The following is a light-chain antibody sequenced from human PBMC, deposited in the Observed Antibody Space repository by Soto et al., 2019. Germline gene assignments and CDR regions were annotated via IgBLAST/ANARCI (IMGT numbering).Light chain of an antibody. Sequence: EVVMTQSPATLSVSPGERATLSCRASQSVKKDLAWYRQTLGQAPRLLVYSANTRAAGVPPRFSGSGSGTEFTLTISSLQSEDSAVYYCQQYENWPPLTFGQGTKVEI. V-gene: IGKV3-15*01. J-gene: IGKJ1*01. CDR2: SAN. CDR3: QQYENWPPLT. CDR1: QSVKKD.